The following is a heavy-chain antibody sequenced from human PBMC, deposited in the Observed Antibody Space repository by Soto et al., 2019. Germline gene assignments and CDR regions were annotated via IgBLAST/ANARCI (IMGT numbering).Heavy chain of an antibody. D-gene: IGHD3-22*01. CDR1: GFTFSSYS. J-gene: IGHJ3*02. Sequence: EVQLVESGGGLVKPGGSLRLSCAASGFTFSSYSMNWVRQAPGKGLEWVSSISSSSSYIYYADSVKGRFTISRDNAKNSLYLQMNSLRAEDTAVYYCARDLGYYDSSGRRSAFDIWGQGTMVTVS. CDR3: ARDLGYYDSSGRRSAFDI. CDR2: ISSSSSYI. V-gene: IGHV3-21*01.